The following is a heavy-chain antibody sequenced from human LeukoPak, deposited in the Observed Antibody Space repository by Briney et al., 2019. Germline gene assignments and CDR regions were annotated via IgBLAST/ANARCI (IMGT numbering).Heavy chain of an antibody. J-gene: IGHJ6*03. CDR3: ARGARSSTSWDYYYYMDV. CDR2: INPNSGGT. Sequence: VASVKVSCKASGYTFTGYYMHWVRQAPGQGPEWMGWINPNSGGTNYAQKFQGRVTMTRDTSISTAYMELSRLRSDDTAVYYCARGARSSTSWDYYYYMDVWGKGTTVTISS. CDR1: GYTFTGYY. V-gene: IGHV1-2*02. D-gene: IGHD2-2*01.